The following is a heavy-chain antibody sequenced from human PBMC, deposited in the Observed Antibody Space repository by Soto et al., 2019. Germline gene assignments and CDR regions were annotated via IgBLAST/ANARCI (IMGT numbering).Heavy chain of an antibody. Sequence: SETLSLTCAVYGGSFSGYYWSWIRQPPGKGLEWIGEINHSGSTNYNPSLKSRVIISVDTSKNQFSLKLSSVTAADTAVYYCARHGWELLGAFDIWGQGTMVTVS. CDR1: GGSFSGYY. V-gene: IGHV4-34*01. CDR2: INHSGST. D-gene: IGHD1-26*01. CDR3: ARHGWELLGAFDI. J-gene: IGHJ3*02.